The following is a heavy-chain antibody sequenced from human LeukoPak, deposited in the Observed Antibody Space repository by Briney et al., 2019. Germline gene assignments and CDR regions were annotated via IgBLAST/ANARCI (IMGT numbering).Heavy chain of an antibody. CDR3: ASFPWIQLWSYGMDV. Sequence: GGSLRLSCAASGFTFSDYYMSWIRQAPGKGLEWVSYISSSGSTIYYTDSVKGRFTISRDNAKNSLYLRMNSLRAEDTAVYYCASFPWIQLWSYGMDVWGQGTTVTVSS. D-gene: IGHD5-18*01. J-gene: IGHJ6*02. CDR2: ISSSGSTI. CDR1: GFTFSDYY. V-gene: IGHV3-11*01.